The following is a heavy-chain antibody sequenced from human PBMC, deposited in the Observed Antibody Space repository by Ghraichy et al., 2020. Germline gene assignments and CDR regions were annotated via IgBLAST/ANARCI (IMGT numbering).Heavy chain of an antibody. V-gene: IGHV3-21*01. CDR2: ISSSSSYI. J-gene: IGHJ3*02. Sequence: GGSLRLSCAASGFTFSSYSMNWVRQAPGKGLEWVSSISSSSSYIYYADSVKGRFTISRDNAKNSLYLQMNSLRAEDTAVYYCARDTGNYGTSAFDIWGQGTMVTVSS. CDR1: GFTFSSYS. CDR3: ARDTGNYGTSAFDI. D-gene: IGHD4-11*01.